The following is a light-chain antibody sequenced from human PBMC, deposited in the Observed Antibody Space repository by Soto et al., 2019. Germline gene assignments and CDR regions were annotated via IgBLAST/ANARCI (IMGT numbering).Light chain of an antibody. CDR2: GNS. CDR1: SSNIGAGYD. Sequence: QSVLTQPPSVSGAPGQRVTISCTGSSSNIGAGYDVHWYQQLPGTAPKLLIYGNSNRPSGVPDRFSGAKSGTSASLAITGLQAEDEAAYYCQYYDSSLSVVFGGGTKLTVL. CDR3: QYYDSSLSVV. V-gene: IGLV1-40*01. J-gene: IGLJ2*01.